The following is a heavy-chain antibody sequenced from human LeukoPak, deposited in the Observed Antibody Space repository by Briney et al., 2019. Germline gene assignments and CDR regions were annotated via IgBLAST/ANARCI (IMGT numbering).Heavy chain of an antibody. CDR2: ISSSGSII. D-gene: IGHD3-22*01. CDR1: GFTFSDYY. V-gene: IGHV3-11*01. J-gene: IGHJ5*02. Sequence: PGGSLRLSCAASGFTFSDYYMGWLRQAPGKGLECVSYISSSGSIIYYADSVKGRFTISRDNAKNLLYLQMNSLRAEDTAVYYCARGSSGYSNWFDPWGQGTLVTVSS. CDR3: ARGSSGYSNWFDP.